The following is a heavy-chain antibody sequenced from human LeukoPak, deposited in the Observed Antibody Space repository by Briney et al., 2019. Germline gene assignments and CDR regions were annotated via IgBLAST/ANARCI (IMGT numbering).Heavy chain of an antibody. CDR1: GFTFSSYN. V-gene: IGHV3-21*01. CDR2: ISSSSSYI. J-gene: IGHJ3*02. Sequence: PGGSLRLSCAASGFTFSSYNMNWVRQAPGKGLEWVSSISSSSSYIYYADSVKGRFTISRDNAKNSLYLQMNSLRAEDTAVYYCARDGDGSGPGIAFDIWGQGTMVTVSS. D-gene: IGHD3-10*01. CDR3: ARDGDGSGPGIAFDI.